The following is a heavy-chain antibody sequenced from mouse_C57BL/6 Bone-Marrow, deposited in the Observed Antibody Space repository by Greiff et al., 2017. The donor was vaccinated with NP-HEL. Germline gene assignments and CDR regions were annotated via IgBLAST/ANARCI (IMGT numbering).Heavy chain of an antibody. CDR1: GFTFTDYY. Sequence: EVQGVESGGGLVQPGGSLSLSCAASGFTFTDYYMSWVRQPPGKALEWLGFIRNKANGYTTEYSASVTGRFTISRDNSQSILYLQMNALRAEDSATYYCARYSHYYASRGGAMDYWGQGTSVTVSS. V-gene: IGHV7-3*01. D-gene: IGHD1-2*01. CDR2: IRNKANGYTT. J-gene: IGHJ4*01. CDR3: ARYSHYYASRGGAMDY.